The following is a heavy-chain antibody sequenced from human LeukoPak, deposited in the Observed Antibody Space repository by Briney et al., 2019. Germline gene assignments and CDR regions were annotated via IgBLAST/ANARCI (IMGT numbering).Heavy chain of an antibody. V-gene: IGHV3-23*01. CDR3: AKDGFYCSSTNCYLDY. D-gene: IGHD2-2*01. CDR1: GFTFSSYG. Sequence: GGTLRLSCAASGFTFSSYGMSRVRQAPGKGLEWVSAISGSGGGTYYADSVKGRFTISRDNSKNTLYLQMNSLRAEDTAVYYCAKDGFYCSSTNCYLDYWGQGTLVTVSS. J-gene: IGHJ4*02. CDR2: ISGSGGGT.